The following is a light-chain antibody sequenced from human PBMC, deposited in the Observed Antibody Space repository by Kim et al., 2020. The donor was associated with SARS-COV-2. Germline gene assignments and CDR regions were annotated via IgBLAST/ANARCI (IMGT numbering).Light chain of an antibody. CDR1: QDVSDF. Sequence: DIQLTQSPSPLSASVGDRVTVTCQASQDVSDFLNWYHQKPGKAPELLIYAASHLQTGVPPRFSGDGSGKDFSLVISGLQPEDVGTYYCQQYHSLPITFGRGTRLEIK. V-gene: IGKV1-33*01. CDR3: QQYHSLPIT. J-gene: IGKJ5*01. CDR2: AAS.